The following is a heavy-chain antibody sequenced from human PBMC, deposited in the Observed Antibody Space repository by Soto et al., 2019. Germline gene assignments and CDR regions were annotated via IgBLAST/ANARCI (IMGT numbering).Heavy chain of an antibody. CDR3: ARRIAAAWLDY. J-gene: IGHJ4*02. CDR2: INHSGST. V-gene: IGHV4-34*01. Sequence: SETLSLTCTVSGGSISSYYWSWIRQPPGKGLEWIGEINHSGSTNYNPSLKSRVTISVDTSKNQFSLKLSSVTAADTAVYYCARRIAAAWLDYWGQGTLVTVSS. D-gene: IGHD6-13*01. CDR1: GGSISSYY.